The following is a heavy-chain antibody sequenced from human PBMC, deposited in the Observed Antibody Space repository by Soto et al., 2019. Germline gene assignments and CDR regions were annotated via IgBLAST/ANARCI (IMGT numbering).Heavy chain of an antibody. D-gene: IGHD2-2*01. Sequence: SVPVSSEAPRGTFRSYSISWVRQAPGQGLEWMGGIIPIFGTANYAQKFQGRITITTDESASTAYMELSSLRSEDTAVYYCANDIIVIPGAKGLDYWGQGAPVTVSS. V-gene: IGHV1-69*05. CDR1: RGTFRSYS. J-gene: IGHJ4*02. CDR2: IIPIFGTA. CDR3: ANDIIVIPGAKGLDY.